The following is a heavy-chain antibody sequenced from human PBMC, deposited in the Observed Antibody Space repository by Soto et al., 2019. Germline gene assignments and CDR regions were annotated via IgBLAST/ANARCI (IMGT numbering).Heavy chain of an antibody. CDR1: GFSFSAFS. D-gene: IGHD2-2*02. J-gene: IGHJ3*02. Sequence: EVQLVESGGGLVQPGGSLRLSCVSSGFSFSAFSMNWVRQAPGKGLEWVSYISSSSSTIYYADSVKGRLTISRDNAKNSIFLQMDSLRDEDTAVYYCAREGGRHCSPTRCYNAFDIWGQGTMVTVSS. CDR3: AREGGRHCSPTRCYNAFDI. CDR2: ISSSSSTI. V-gene: IGHV3-48*02.